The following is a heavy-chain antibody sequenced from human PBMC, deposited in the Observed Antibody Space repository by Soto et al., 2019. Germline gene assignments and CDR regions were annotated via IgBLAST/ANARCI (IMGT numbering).Heavy chain of an antibody. D-gene: IGHD1-26*01. CDR3: ARGDSGSYFYFYYYGMDV. J-gene: IGHJ6*02. CDR1: GFTLSSYA. Sequence: GGSLRLSCAASGFTLSSYAMHWVRQAPGKGLEWVAVISYDGSNKYYADSVKGRFTISRDNSTNTLYLQMNSLRAEDTAVYYCARGDSGSYFYFYYYGMDVWAQGTTVTVSS. V-gene: IGHV3-30-3*01. CDR2: ISYDGSNK.